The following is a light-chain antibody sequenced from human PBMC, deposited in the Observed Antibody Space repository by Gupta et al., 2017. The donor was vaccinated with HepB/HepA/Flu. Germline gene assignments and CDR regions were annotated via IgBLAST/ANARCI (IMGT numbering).Light chain of an antibody. CDR2: AIR. J-gene: IGLJ2*01. CDR1: RSNTGAGYD. CDR3: QSYDRGLSAVL. Sequence: QSVLTQPPSVSGAPGQRVTISCSGTRSNTGAGYDVHWYQQLPGTAPNLLIYAIRNRPSGVPDRFSGSKSGTSASLAITDLQAEDEAHFYCQSYDRGLSAVLFGGGTKLTVL. V-gene: IGLV1-40*01.